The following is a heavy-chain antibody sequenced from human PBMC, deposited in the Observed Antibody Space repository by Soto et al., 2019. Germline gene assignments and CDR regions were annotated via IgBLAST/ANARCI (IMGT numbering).Heavy chain of an antibody. Sequence: SETLSLTCTVSGGSISSYYWSWIRQPPGKGLEWIGYIYYSESTNYNPSLKSRVTISVDTSKNQFSLKLSSVTAADAAVYYCARGEGDQKYNWFDPWGQGTLVTVSS. CDR3: ARGEGDQKYNWFDP. CDR1: GGSISSYY. V-gene: IGHV4-59*01. J-gene: IGHJ5*02. CDR2: IYYSEST.